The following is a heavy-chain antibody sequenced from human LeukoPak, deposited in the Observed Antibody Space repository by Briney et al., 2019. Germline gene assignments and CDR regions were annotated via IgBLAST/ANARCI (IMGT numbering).Heavy chain of an antibody. D-gene: IGHD3-3*01. J-gene: IGHJ5*02. V-gene: IGHV3-21*01. Sequence: GGSLRLSCAASGFTFSSYSMNWVRQAPGKGLEWVSSISSSSSYIYYADSVKGRFTISRDNAKNSLYLQMNSLRAEDTAVYYCASGNYDFWSGYYTGMSWFDPWGQGTLATVSS. CDR3: ASGNYDFWSGYYTGMSWFDP. CDR2: ISSSSSYI. CDR1: GFTFSSYS.